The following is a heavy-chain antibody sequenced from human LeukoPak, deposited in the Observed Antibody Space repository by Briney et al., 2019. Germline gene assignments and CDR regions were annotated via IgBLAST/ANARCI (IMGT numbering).Heavy chain of an antibody. J-gene: IGHJ4*02. Sequence: VASVKVSCKASGYTFTTYGISWVRQAPGQGLEWMGGIIPIFGTANYAQKFQGRVTITADESTSTAYMELSSLRSEDTAVYYCARAMDSSGYLGTYYFDYWGQGTLVTVSS. D-gene: IGHD3-22*01. CDR3: ARAMDSSGYLGTYYFDY. CDR1: GYTFTTYG. V-gene: IGHV1-69*13. CDR2: IIPIFGTA.